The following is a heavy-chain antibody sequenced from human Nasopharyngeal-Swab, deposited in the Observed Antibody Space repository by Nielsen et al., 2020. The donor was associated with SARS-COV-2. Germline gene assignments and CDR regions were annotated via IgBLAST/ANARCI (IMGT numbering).Heavy chain of an antibody. CDR3: ASEGSGVFGVVIYAFDI. J-gene: IGHJ3*02. Sequence: ASVKVSCKVSGDTLTVLPIHWVRQAPGKGLEGMGTVVPEDGEPIYAQNFQGRVTMTEDTSTYTAYLELSSLRSEDTAVYYCASEGSGVFGVVIYAFDIWGPGTLVTVSS. CDR2: VVPEDGEP. V-gene: IGHV1-24*01. CDR1: GDTLTVLP. D-gene: IGHD3-3*01.